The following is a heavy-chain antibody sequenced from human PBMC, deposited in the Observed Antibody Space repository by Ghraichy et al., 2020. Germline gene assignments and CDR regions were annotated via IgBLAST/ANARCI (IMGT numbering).Heavy chain of an antibody. CDR1: GVTLRNYA. CDR2: IVSLGLST. D-gene: IGHD3-16*01. V-gene: IGHV3-64D*06. J-gene: IGHJ4*02. Sequence: GGSLRLSCSASGVTLRNYALYWVRQAPGKGLEFVSAIVSLGLSTYYADSVKGRFDISRDNSKNMLYLQITSLRPEDTAIYCCLRVVPRRDVWLGYAYYWGQGTLVTVSS. CDR3: LRVVPRRDVWLGYAYY.